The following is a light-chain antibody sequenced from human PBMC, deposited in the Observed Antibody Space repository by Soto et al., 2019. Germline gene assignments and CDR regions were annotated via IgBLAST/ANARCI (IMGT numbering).Light chain of an antibody. CDR3: AAWDDSLSGPV. Sequence: QSVLTQPPSASGTPGQRVTISCSGSSSNIGSNYVYWYQQLPGTAPKLLIYRNNQRPSGVPDRFSGSKSGTSASLAISGLRPEDEADYYCAAWDDSLSGPVFGTGTKLTVL. CDR2: RNN. V-gene: IGLV1-47*01. CDR1: SSNIGSNY. J-gene: IGLJ1*01.